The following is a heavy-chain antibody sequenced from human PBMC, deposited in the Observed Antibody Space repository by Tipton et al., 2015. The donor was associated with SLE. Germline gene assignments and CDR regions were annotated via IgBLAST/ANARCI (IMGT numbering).Heavy chain of an antibody. CDR3: ARLYSGLDY. D-gene: IGHD1-26*01. Sequence: TLSLTCNVSGGSINTGGFYWSWIRQHPEKGLEWIGYIFYSGRTNYNPSLKSRVTISVDTSKNQFSLKVSSVTAADTAVYYCARLYSGLDYWGQGTLVTVSS. CDR2: IFYSGRT. CDR1: GGSINTGGFY. V-gene: IGHV4-31*03. J-gene: IGHJ4*02.